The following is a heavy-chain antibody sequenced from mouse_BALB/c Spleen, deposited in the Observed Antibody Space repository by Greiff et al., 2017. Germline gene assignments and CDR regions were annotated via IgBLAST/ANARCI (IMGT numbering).Heavy chain of an antibody. D-gene: IGHD1-1*01. CDR1: GFTFSSYA. Sequence: EVQRVESGGGLVKPGGSLKLSCAASGFTFSSYAMSWVRQTPEKRLEWVASISSGGSTYYPDSVKGRFTISRDNARNILYLQMSSLRSEDTAMYYCARGGDLYYGSSYEGYFDVWGAGTTVTVSS. CDR2: ISSGGST. J-gene: IGHJ1*01. CDR3: ARGGDLYYGSSYEGYFDV. V-gene: IGHV5-6-5*01.